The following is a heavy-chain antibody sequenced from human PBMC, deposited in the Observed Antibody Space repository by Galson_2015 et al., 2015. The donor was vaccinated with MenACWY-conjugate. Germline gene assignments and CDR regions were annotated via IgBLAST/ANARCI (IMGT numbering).Heavy chain of an antibody. J-gene: IGHJ5*02. Sequence: SETLSLTCTVSSGSVSNSYWSWIRQPPGKGLEWIASIYYSGTTNYNPSLKSQVTISVDTSKNQFSLKLTSVTAADTAMYYYAKGGGIAASGHNWFDPWGQGTLVIVSS. CDR3: AKGGGIAASGHNWFDP. CDR1: SGSVSNSY. D-gene: IGHD6-25*01. V-gene: IGHV4-59*02. CDR2: IYYSGTT.